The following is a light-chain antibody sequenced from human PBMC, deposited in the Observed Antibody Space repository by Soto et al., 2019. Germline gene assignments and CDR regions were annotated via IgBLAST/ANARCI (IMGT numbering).Light chain of an antibody. Sequence: QSVLTQPPSVSAAPGQKVTISCSGGFTSIGSNYVSWYQQLPGRAPKLLIYENDKRPSGIPDRFSAYKSGTSATLDIGGLEAGDEADYYYCTWHSSRGSGVFGGGTKVTVL. CDR2: END. CDR1: FTSIGSNY. J-gene: IGLJ2*01. V-gene: IGLV1-51*02. CDR3: CTWHSSRGSGV.